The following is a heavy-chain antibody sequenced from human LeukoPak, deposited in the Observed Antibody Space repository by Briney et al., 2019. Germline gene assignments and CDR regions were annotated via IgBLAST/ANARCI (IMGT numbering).Heavy chain of an antibody. D-gene: IGHD6-13*01. V-gene: IGHV3-23*01. Sequence: PTGGSLRLSCAASGFTFSSYAMSWVRQAPGKGLEWVSAISGSGGSTYYADSVKGRFTISRDNSKNTLYLQMNSLRAEDTAVYYCASDPHSAAANWFDPWGQGTLVTVSS. CDR2: ISGSGGST. CDR3: ASDPHSAAANWFDP. CDR1: GFTFSSYA. J-gene: IGHJ5*02.